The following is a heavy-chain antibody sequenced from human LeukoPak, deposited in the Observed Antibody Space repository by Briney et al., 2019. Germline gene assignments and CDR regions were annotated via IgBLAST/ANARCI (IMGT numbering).Heavy chain of an antibody. CDR2: IYHSGST. D-gene: IGHD1-1*01. V-gene: IGHV4-30-2*01. CDR3: AKDQTNWNGIFDY. CDR1: GGSISSGGYS. Sequence: SETLSLTCAVSGGSISSGGYSWSWIRQPPGKGLEWIGYIYHSGSTYYNPSLKSRVTISVDRSKNQFSLKLSSVTAADTAVYYCAKDQTNWNGIFDYWGQGTLVTVSS. J-gene: IGHJ4*02.